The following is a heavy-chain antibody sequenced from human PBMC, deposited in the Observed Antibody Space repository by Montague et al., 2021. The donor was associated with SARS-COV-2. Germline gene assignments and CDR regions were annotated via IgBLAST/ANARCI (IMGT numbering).Heavy chain of an antibody. V-gene: IGHV4-34*01. CDR1: GGSFSGYY. CDR2: ISHSGST. Sequence: SETLSLTCAVYGGSFSGYYWSWIRQPPGKGLEWIGEISHSGSTNYNPSLKSRVTISVDTSKNQFSLKLSSVTAADTAVYYCARFPYRLLFIASGYGMDVWGQGTTVTVSS. D-gene: IGHD2-2*01. J-gene: IGHJ6*02. CDR3: ARFPYRLLFIASGYGMDV.